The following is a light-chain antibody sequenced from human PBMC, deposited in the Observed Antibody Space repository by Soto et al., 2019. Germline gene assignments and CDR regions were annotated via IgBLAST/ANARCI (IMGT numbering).Light chain of an antibody. V-gene: IGKV1-39*01. Sequence: DIQMTQSPSSLSASVGDRVTITCRASQIISSYLNWYQQKPGKAPKLLIYAASSLQSGVPSRFSGSGSGTDFTLTTSSLQPEDFATYYCQQSTEGTFGQGTKADIK. CDR1: QIISSY. CDR2: AAS. CDR3: QQSTEGT. J-gene: IGKJ1*01.